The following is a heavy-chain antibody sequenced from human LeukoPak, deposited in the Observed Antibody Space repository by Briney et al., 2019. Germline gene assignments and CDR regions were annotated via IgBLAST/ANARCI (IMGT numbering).Heavy chain of an antibody. CDR1: GYTFTGYH. D-gene: IGHD1-26*01. Sequence: ASVKVSCKASGYTFTGYHIHWVRQAPGQGLEWMGMINPNSGGTTYAQKFQGRVTMSGDTSISTAYIELSRLSSDDTAVYYCASGSYLWGGMDVWGQGTTVTVSS. J-gene: IGHJ6*02. V-gene: IGHV1-2*02. CDR3: ASGSYLWGGMDV. CDR2: INPNSGGT.